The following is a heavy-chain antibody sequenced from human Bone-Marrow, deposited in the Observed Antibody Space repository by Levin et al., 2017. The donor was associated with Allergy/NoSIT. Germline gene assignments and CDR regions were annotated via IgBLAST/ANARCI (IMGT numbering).Heavy chain of an antibody. J-gene: IGHJ4*02. Sequence: SETLSLTCTVSGGSISGYYWGWIRQPPGKGLEWIGYIYYSGTTNYNPSLRSRVTLSVDTSRNQFSLKLRSVTAADTAVYYCARVGAGGYVVDLFDLWGQGTLVTVSS. CDR2: IYYSGTT. CDR1: GGSISGYY. V-gene: IGHV4-59*01. CDR3: ARVGAGGYVVDLFDL. D-gene: IGHD5-12*01.